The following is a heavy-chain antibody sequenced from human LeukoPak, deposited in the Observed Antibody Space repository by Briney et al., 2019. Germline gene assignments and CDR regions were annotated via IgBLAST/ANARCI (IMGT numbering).Heavy chain of an antibody. CDR1: RFTFSSYG. D-gene: IGHD1-26*01. J-gene: IGHJ4*02. Sequence: GGSLRLSCAASRFTFSSYGMHWVRQAPGKGLEWVAFIPYDGNNKYYADSVKGRFTISRDNSKNTLYLQMKSLRAEDTAVYYCVKDGDDSGSYLVYWGQGTLVTVSS. CDR2: IPYDGNNK. CDR3: VKDGDDSGSYLVY. V-gene: IGHV3-30*02.